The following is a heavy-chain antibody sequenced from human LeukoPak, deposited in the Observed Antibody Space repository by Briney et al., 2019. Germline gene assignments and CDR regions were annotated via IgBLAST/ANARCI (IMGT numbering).Heavy chain of an antibody. CDR2: ISTYNGNT. D-gene: IGHD3-10*01. Sequence: ASVKVSCKASGYRFTNYGISWVRQAPGQGLERMGWISTYNGNTNYPENLQGRVTLTTDTSTSTVYMELRSLRSDDTAVYYCARDHSIYFYGSGSFADYWGQGNLVTVSS. CDR3: ARDHSIYFYGSGSFADY. V-gene: IGHV1-18*01. J-gene: IGHJ4*02. CDR1: GYRFTNYG.